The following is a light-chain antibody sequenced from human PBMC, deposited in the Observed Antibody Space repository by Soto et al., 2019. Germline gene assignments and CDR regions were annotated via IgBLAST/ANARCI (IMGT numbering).Light chain of an antibody. CDR3: AAWDDRLRGFL. Sequence: QSVLTQPPSASGTPGQGVTISCSGSSSNIGSNSVYWYQQLPGTAPKLLIFKNSQRPSGVPDRFSGSKSGTSASLAVSGLRSGDEADYYCAAWDDRLRGFLFGPGTKVTVL. CDR2: KNS. J-gene: IGLJ1*01. CDR1: SSNIGSNS. V-gene: IGLV1-47*01.